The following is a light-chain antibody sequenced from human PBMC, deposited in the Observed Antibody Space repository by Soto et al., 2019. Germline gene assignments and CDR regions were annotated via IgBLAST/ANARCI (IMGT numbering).Light chain of an antibody. Sequence: DIQMTQSPSTLSASVGDRVTITCRASQSISSWLAWYQQQPGKAPKLLIYDASSLESGVPSRFSGSGSGTEFTLTISILQPDDFATYYCQQYNSWTFGQGTKVDSK. J-gene: IGKJ1*01. CDR1: QSISSW. CDR3: QQYNSWT. CDR2: DAS. V-gene: IGKV1-5*01.